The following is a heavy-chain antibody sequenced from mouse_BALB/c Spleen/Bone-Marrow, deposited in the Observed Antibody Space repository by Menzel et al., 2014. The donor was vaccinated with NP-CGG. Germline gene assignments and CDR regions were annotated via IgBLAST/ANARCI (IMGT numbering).Heavy chain of an antibody. CDR3: ARPDYYGYLNY. CDR1: GFGFSRYW. J-gene: IGHJ2*01. V-gene: IGHV4-1*02. D-gene: IGHD1-1*01. CDR2: INPDSRTI. Sequence: EVQLQESGGGLVQPGGSLKLSCAASGFGFSRYWMSWVRQAPGKGLEWIGEINPDSRTINYSPSLKDKFIISRDNAKNTLYLRLNKVRSEDTALYYCARPDYYGYLNYWGQGTPLTVSS.